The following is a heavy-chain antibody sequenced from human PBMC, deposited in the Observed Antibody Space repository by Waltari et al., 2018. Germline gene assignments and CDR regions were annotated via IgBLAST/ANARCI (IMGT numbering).Heavy chain of an antibody. CDR1: GFTVSSNS. Sequence: EVQLVESGGGLVQPGGSLRLSCAASGFTVSSNSMSWVRQAPGKGLEWVSVIYSGGSTYYADSVKGRFTISRDNSKNTLYLQMNSLRAEDTAVYYCATSTTGYYYYGMDVWGQGTTVTVSS. D-gene: IGHD1-1*01. J-gene: IGHJ6*02. V-gene: IGHV3-66*02. CDR2: IYSGGST. CDR3: ATSTTGYYYYGMDV.